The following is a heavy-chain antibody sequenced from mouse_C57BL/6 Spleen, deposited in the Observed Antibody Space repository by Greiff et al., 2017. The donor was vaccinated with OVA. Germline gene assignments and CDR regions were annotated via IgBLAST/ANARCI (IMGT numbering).Heavy chain of an antibody. CDR2: IYPGDGDT. V-gene: IGHV1-82*01. CDR3: ARSEAAQGFAY. D-gene: IGHD3-2*02. CDR1: GYAFSSSW. Sequence: QVQLQQSGPELVKPGASVKISCKASGYAFSSSWMNWVKQRPGKGLEWIGRIYPGDGDTNYNGKFKGKATLTADKSSSTAYMQLSSLTSEDSAVYFCARSEAAQGFAYWGQGTLVTVSA. J-gene: IGHJ3*01.